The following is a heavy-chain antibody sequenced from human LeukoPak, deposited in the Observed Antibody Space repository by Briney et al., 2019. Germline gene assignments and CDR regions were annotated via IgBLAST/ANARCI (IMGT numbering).Heavy chain of an antibody. V-gene: IGHV5-51*01. CDR1: GYSFTSYW. CDR2: IYPGDSDT. CDR3: ASSYDWNSYYYYMDV. Sequence: GESLKISCKGSGYSFTSYWIGWVRQMPGKGLEWMGIIYPGDSDTRYSPSLQGQVTISADKSISTAYLQWSSLKASDTAMYYCASSYDWNSYYYYMDVWGKGTTVTVSS. D-gene: IGHD1/OR15-1a*01. J-gene: IGHJ6*03.